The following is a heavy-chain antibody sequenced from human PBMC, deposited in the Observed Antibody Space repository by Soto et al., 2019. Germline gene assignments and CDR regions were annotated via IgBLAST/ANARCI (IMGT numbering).Heavy chain of an antibody. Sequence: GGSLRLSCAASGFTFSDHYMDWVRQAPGKGLEWVGRTRNKANSYTTEYAASVKGRFTISRDDSKNSLYLQMNSLKTEDTAVYYCAREESSSWYYYYGMDAWGQATGHRLL. V-gene: IGHV3-72*01. D-gene: IGHD6-13*01. CDR1: GFTFSDHY. CDR2: TRNKANSYTT. CDR3: AREESSSWYYYYGMDA. J-gene: IGHJ6*02.